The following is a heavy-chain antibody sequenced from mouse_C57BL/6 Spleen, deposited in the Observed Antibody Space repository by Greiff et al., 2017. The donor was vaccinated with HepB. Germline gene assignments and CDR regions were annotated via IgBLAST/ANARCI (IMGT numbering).Heavy chain of an antibody. Sequence: QVQLQQPGAELVKPGASVKMSCKASGYTFTSYWITWVKQRPGQGLEWIGDIYPGSGSTNYNEKFKSKATLTVDTSSSTAYMQLSSLTSEDSAVYYCAISQGNFSWFAYWGQGTLVTVSA. CDR1: GYTFTSYW. D-gene: IGHD2-1*01. CDR3: AISQGNFSWFAY. V-gene: IGHV1-55*01. CDR2: IYPGSGST. J-gene: IGHJ3*01.